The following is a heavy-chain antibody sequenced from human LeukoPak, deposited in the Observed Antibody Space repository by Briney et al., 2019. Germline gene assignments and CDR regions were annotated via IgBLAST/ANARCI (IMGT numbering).Heavy chain of an antibody. CDR2: INANSGGT. Sequence: ASVKVSCKASGYTFTGYYMHWVRQAPGQGLEWMGWINANSGGTNYAQKFQGRVTMTRDTSISTAYMELSRLRSDDTAVYYCARGGTAATPPFWGQGTLVTVSS. CDR3: ARGGTAATPPF. V-gene: IGHV1-2*02. D-gene: IGHD6-25*01. J-gene: IGHJ4*02. CDR1: GYTFTGYY.